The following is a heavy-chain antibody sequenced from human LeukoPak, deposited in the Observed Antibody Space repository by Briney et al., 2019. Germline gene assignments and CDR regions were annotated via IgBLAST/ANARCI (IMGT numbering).Heavy chain of an antibody. J-gene: IGHJ4*02. CDR1: GFTFSRYA. Sequence: GGSLRLSCSASGFTFSRYAMHWVRQAPGKGLKYVSAISSNGGSTFYADSVKGRFTISRDNAKNSLYLQMNSLRAEDTAVYYCARESSFFDYWGQGALVTVSS. CDR3: ARESSFFDY. CDR2: ISSNGGST. V-gene: IGHV3-64*04.